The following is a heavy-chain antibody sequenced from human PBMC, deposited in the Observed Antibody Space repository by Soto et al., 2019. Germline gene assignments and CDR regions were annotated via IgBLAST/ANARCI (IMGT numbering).Heavy chain of an antibody. D-gene: IGHD3-10*01. CDR1: GFTFSNYG. J-gene: IGHJ4*02. CDR2: ISYDGSNK. CDR3: ARDSETLTLVRGVPSLY. V-gene: IGHV3-30*03. Sequence: PGGSLRLSCAASGFTFSNYGMHWVRQAPGKGLEWVAVISYDGSNKYYADSVKGRFTISRDNSKNTLYLQMNSLRAEDTAVYYCARDSETLTLVRGVPSLYWGQGTLVTVSS.